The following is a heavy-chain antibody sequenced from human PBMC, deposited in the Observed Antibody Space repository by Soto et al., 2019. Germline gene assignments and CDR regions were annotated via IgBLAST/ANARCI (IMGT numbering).Heavy chain of an antibody. D-gene: IGHD6-13*01. V-gene: IGHV3-30*18. CDR3: ANSVADYYLYAMDV. Sequence: SLRLSGAASGFSFSIYAMHWVRQAPGKGLEGVAVISKDGSNKYYADSVKGRFTIARDNSKSSLYLQVNSLSADDTAVYYCANSVADYYLYAMDVWGQGTPVTVSS. J-gene: IGHJ6*01. CDR1: GFSFSIYA. CDR2: ISKDGSNK.